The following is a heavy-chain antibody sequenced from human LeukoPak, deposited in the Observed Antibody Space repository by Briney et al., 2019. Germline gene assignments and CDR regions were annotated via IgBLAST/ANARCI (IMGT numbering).Heavy chain of an antibody. CDR2: IYPSDGST. D-gene: IGHD6-13*01. Sequence: ASVKVSCKASGYSFTSNYIHWVRQAPGQGLEWMGMIYPSDGSTSYAQKFQGRVTMTRDTSTSTVYMDLSSLRSEDTAMYYCARAPRNSSTMLDYWGQGTLVTVSS. CDR3: ARAPRNSSTMLDY. J-gene: IGHJ4*02. V-gene: IGHV1-46*01. CDR1: GYSFTSNY.